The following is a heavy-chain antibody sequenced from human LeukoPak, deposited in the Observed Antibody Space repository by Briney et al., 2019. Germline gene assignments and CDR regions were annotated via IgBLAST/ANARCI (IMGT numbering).Heavy chain of an antibody. CDR2: IYYSGST. CDR1: GGSISSYY. D-gene: IGHD6-13*01. CDR3: ARRYSSPSRWFDP. V-gene: IGHV4-59*12. Sequence: SETLSLTCTVSGGSISSYYWSWIRQPPGKGLEWIGYIYYSGSTNYNPSLKSRVTISVDTSKNQFSLKLSFVTAADTAVYYCARRYSSPSRWFDPWGQGTLVTVTS. J-gene: IGHJ5*02.